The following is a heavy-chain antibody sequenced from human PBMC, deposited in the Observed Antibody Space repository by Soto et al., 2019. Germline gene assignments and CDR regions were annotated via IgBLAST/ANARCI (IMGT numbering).Heavy chain of an antibody. Sequence: ASVNVSCKASGYTFTSYDIKWVRQATGQGLEWMGWMNPNSGNTGYAQKFQGRVTMTRNTSISTAYMELSSLRSEDTAVYYCARGLRYFDWLLPYGMDVWGQGTTVTVYS. V-gene: IGHV1-8*01. CDR2: MNPNSGNT. CDR1: GYTFTSYD. CDR3: ARGLRYFDWLLPYGMDV. D-gene: IGHD3-9*01. J-gene: IGHJ6*02.